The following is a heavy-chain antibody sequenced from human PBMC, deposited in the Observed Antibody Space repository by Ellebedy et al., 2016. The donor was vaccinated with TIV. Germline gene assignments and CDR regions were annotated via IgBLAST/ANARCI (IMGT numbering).Heavy chain of an antibody. J-gene: IGHJ4*02. CDR1: GGTFSNYA. D-gene: IGHD5-12*01. CDR3: ARAYSGYDPAGY. Sequence: ASVKVSCKSSGGTFSNYAITWVRQAPGQGLEWMGGIIPILDTPNYAQKFRGRLTITADESTSPAYMELSSLRYEDTALYYCARAYSGYDPAGYWGQGTLVAVSS. V-gene: IGHV1-69*13. CDR2: IIPILDTP.